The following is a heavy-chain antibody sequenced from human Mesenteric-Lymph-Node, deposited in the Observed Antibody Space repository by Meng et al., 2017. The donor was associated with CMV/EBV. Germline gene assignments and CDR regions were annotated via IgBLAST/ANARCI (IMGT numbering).Heavy chain of an antibody. Sequence: ASVKVSCKPSGYTFTGFYIHLVRQAPGQGLEWMGWITTYNANTHYAQKFQGRVTMTADTSTTTAYMELRNLRSDDTAVYYCTRDQTGITAFDVWGQGTVVTVSS. D-gene: IGHD3-9*01. CDR3: TRDQTGITAFDV. CDR1: GYTFTGFY. CDR2: ITTYNANT. V-gene: IGHV1-18*04. J-gene: IGHJ3*01.